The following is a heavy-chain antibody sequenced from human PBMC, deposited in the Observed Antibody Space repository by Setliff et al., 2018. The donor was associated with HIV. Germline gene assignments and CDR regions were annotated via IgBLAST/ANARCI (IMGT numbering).Heavy chain of an antibody. Sequence: TLSLTCTVSGGSVSDTSYYWGWIRQPPGKGLERLANVYYSGGTYYNPSLNSRVTISVDTSRNQFSLKLTSVTAADTALYFCARLGDSGYDFRGYFDYWGQGKLVTVSS. CDR2: VYYSGGT. J-gene: IGHJ4*02. D-gene: IGHD5-12*01. V-gene: IGHV4-39*01. CDR3: ARLGDSGYDFRGYFDY. CDR1: GGSVSDTSYY.